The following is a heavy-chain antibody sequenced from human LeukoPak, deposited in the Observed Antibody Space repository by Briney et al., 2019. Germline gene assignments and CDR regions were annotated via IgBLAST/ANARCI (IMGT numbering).Heavy chain of an antibody. V-gene: IGHV3-23*01. CDR3: AKASVAIPQYCNS. CDR1: GFTFSNYA. J-gene: IGHJ5*02. D-gene: IGHD2-2*02. CDR2: LSESGDVT. Sequence: GGSLRLSCAASGFTFSNYAMSWVRQAPGKGLEWVSSLSESGDVTSYADSAKGRFTISRDNSKDTLFLQLNSLTAADTAMYFCAKASVAIPQYCNSWGQGTLVTVSS.